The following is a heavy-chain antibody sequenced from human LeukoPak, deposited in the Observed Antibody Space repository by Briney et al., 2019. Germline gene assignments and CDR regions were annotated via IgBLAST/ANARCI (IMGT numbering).Heavy chain of an antibody. CDR1: GFTFSSYS. Sequence: GGSLRLSCAASGFTFSSYSMNWVRQAPGKGLEWVAVISYDGSNKYYADSVKGRFTISRDNSKNTLYLQMNSLRAEDTAVYYCAKDSSGYYRGSDYWGQGTLVTVSS. CDR3: AKDSSGYYRGSDY. CDR2: ISYDGSNK. J-gene: IGHJ4*02. D-gene: IGHD3-22*01. V-gene: IGHV3-30*18.